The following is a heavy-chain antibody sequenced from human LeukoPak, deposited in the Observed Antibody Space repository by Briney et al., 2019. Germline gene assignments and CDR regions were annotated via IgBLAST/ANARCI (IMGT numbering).Heavy chain of an antibody. CDR1: GLTFADYA. D-gene: IGHD2/OR15-2a*01. CDR3: AKDMGSNNFDY. Sequence: PGGSLRLSCAATGLTFADYAMHWARQAPGKGLEWVSLISGDGGSTYYADSVKGRFTISRDNSKNSLYLQMNSLRTEDAALYYCAKDMGSNNFDYWGQGTLVTVSS. CDR2: ISGDGGST. J-gene: IGHJ4*02. V-gene: IGHV3-43*02.